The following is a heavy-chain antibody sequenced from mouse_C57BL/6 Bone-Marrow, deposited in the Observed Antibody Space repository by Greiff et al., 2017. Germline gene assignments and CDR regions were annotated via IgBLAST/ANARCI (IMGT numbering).Heavy chain of an antibody. CDR2: IYPGSGNT. J-gene: IGHJ1*03. CDR3: ARSHPTVVRDWYFDV. V-gene: IGHV1-76*01. Sequence: QVQLQQSGAELVRPGASVKLSCKASGYTFTDYYINWVKQRPGQGLEWIARIYPGSGNTYYNEKFKGKATLTAEKSSSTAYMQLSSLTSEDSAVYFCARSHPTVVRDWYFDVWGTGTTVTVSS. CDR1: GYTFTDYY. D-gene: IGHD1-1*01.